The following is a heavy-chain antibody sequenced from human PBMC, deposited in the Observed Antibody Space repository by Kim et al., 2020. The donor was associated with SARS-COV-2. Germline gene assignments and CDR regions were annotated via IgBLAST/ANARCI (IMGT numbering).Heavy chain of an antibody. CDR3: ASQWLVQSRGHYYYYGVYV. Sequence: GGSLRLSCAASGFTFSSYGMNWVRQAPGKGLEWVSSISSSSSYIYYADSVKGRFTISRDNAKNALYLQMNSLRAEDTAVYYCASQWLVQSRGHYYYYGVYVWGQGTTLTVSS. D-gene: IGHD6-19*01. J-gene: IGHJ6*02. CDR1: GFTFSSYG. CDR2: ISSSSSYI. V-gene: IGHV3-21*01.